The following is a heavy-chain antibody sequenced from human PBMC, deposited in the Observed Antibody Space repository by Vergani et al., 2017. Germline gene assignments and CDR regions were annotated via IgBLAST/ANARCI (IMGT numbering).Heavy chain of an antibody. J-gene: IGHJ4*02. Sequence: EVQLLESGGGLVKPGGSLRLSCAASGFTFSSNYMSWVRQAPGKGLEWVSVIYSGGSTYYADSVKGRFTISRHNSKNTLYLQMNSLRAEDTAVYYCARNSGYDSVIYFDYWGQGTLVTVSS. D-gene: IGHD5-12*01. V-gene: IGHV3-53*04. CDR1: GFTFSSNY. CDR2: IYSGGST. CDR3: ARNSGYDSVIYFDY.